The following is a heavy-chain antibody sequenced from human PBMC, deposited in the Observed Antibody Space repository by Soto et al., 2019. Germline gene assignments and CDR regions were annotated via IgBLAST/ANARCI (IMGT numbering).Heavy chain of an antibody. V-gene: IGHV1-18*01. CDR1: GYTFTSYG. CDR3: ARDNTFGTFDY. D-gene: IGHD3-16*01. J-gene: IGHJ4*02. CDR2: ISAYNGNT. Sequence: ASVKVSCKASGYTFTSYGISWVRQAPGQGLEWMGWISAYNGNTNYAQKLQGRVTMTTDTSTSTAYMELSSLRSEDTAVYYCARDNTFGTFDYWGQGTLVTVSS.